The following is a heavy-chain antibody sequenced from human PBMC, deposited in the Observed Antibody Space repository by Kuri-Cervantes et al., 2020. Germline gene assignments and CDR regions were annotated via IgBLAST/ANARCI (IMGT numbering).Heavy chain of an antibody. CDR3: ARPKATWGGAYYFDY. D-gene: IGHD3-16*01. J-gene: IGHJ4*02. Sequence: ASVKVSCKASGYTFTSYYMHWVRQAPGQGLEWMGIINPSGGSTSYAQKFQGRVTMTRDTSTSTVYMELSSLRSEDTAVYYCARPKATWGGAYYFDYWGQGTLVTASS. CDR2: INPSGGST. CDR1: GYTFTSYY. V-gene: IGHV1-46*01.